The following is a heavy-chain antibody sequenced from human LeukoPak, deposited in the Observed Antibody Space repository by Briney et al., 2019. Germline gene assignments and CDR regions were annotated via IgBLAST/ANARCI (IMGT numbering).Heavy chain of an antibody. CDR3: GKGGDILTGYYLYWYFDL. J-gene: IGHJ2*01. V-gene: IGHV3-48*01. Sequence: GGSLRLSCAASGFTFSSYSMNWVRQAPGKVLEWVAYISSSSSTIYYADSVKGRFTISRDNSKNTLYLQMNSLRPEDTAVYYCGKGGDILTGYYLYWYFDLWGRGTLVTVSS. D-gene: IGHD3-9*01. CDR2: ISSSSSTI. CDR1: GFTFSSYS.